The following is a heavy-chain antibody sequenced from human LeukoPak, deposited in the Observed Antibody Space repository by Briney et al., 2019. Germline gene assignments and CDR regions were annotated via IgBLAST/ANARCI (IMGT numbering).Heavy chain of an antibody. Sequence: PSQTLSLTCTVSGGSISSGTYYWTWIRQPAGKGLEWIGSIYYSGSTYYNPSLKSRVTISVDTSKNQFSLKLSSVTAADTAVYYCARLNYDFWSGPQRNYYCMDVWGKGTTVTVSS. CDR2: IYYSGST. D-gene: IGHD3-3*01. J-gene: IGHJ6*03. V-gene: IGHV4-39*01. CDR3: ARLNYDFWSGPQRNYYCMDV. CDR1: GGSISSGTYY.